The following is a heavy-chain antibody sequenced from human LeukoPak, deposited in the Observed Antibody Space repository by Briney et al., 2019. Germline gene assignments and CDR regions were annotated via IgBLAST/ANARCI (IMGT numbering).Heavy chain of an antibody. CDR2: IKPNSGDT. CDR3: ARADSVPAGDYHYWYMDV. D-gene: IGHD2-2*01. J-gene: IGHJ6*03. CDR1: GFTLTYY. V-gene: IGHV1-2*02. Sequence: GASVNVSCKASGFTLTYYIHWVRQDPSQGLQWMGWIKPNSGDTDYAQKFQVRVTMTRDTSISTVYMELSSLRSDDTAVYYCARADSVPAGDYHYWYMDVWGKGTTVTVSS.